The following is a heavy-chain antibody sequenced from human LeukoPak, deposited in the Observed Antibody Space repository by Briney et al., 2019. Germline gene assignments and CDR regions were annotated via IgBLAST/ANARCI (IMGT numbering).Heavy chain of an antibody. Sequence: PGGSLRLSCAASGFTFSSYSMNWVRQAPGKGLEWVSSISSSSSYIYYADSVKGRFTISRDNAKNSLYLQMNSLRDEDTAVYYCARVAVGRYDFDYWGRGTLVTVSS. D-gene: IGHD1-26*01. V-gene: IGHV3-21*01. CDR2: ISSSSSYI. CDR3: ARVAVGRYDFDY. J-gene: IGHJ4*01. CDR1: GFTFSSYS.